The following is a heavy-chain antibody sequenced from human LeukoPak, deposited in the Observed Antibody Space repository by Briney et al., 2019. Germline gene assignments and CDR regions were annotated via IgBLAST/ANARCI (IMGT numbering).Heavy chain of an antibody. CDR1: GFNFSSYC. V-gene: IGHV3-7*03. D-gene: IGHD2-2*01. CDR3: AKPPGVVALYYFDY. Sequence: PGGSLRLSCAASGFNFSSYCINWVRQAPGKGLEWVANIKQDGSEKYYVDSVRGRFTISRDNSKNTLYLQMNSLRAEDTAVYYCAKPPGVVALYYFDYWGQGTLVTVSS. CDR2: IKQDGSEK. J-gene: IGHJ4*02.